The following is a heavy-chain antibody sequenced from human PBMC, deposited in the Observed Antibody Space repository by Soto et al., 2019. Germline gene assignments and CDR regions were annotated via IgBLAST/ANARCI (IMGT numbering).Heavy chain of an antibody. CDR3: ARVREGKYDILNGYLPIFDY. D-gene: IGHD3-9*01. J-gene: IGHJ4*02. CDR1: GYTFTGYY. Sequence: ASVKVSCKASGYTFTGYYMHWGRQAPGQGLEWMGWINPNSGGTNYAQKFQGRVTMTRDTSISTAYMELSRLRSDDTAVYYCARVREGKYDILNGYLPIFDYWGQGTLVTVSS. V-gene: IGHV1-2*02. CDR2: INPNSGGT.